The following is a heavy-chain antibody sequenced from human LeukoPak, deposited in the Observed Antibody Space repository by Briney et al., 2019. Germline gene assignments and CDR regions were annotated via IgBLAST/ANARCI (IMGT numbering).Heavy chain of an antibody. J-gene: IGHJ4*02. CDR1: GFSLSTTQEG. Sequence: SGPTLVNPTQTLTLTCTFSGFSLSTTQEGVGWIRQPPGKALEWLALIYWDNDIRYSPSLKNRLTITKDTSKNQVFLIMANMDPAYTATYYCAHRRLKEDGNGWFPGIYDYWGQGTLVTVSS. CDR3: AHRRLKEDGNGWFPGIYDY. V-gene: IGHV2-5*02. CDR2: IYWDNDI. D-gene: IGHD2-21*01.